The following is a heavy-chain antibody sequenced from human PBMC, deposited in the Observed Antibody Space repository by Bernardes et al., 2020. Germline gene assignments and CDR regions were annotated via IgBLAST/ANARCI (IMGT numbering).Heavy chain of an antibody. CDR2: IDWDDDK. Sequence: SGPTQVKPTQTRTLTCTFSGFSLSTSGMRVSWIRQPPGKALEWLARIDWDDDKFYRTSLKTRLTISKDTSKNQVVLTMTNMDPVDTATYYCARMKQSGYDYWGQGTLVTVSS. J-gene: IGHJ4*01. V-gene: IGHV2-70*04. D-gene: IGHD5-12*01. CDR3: ARMKQSGYDY. CDR1: GFSLSTSGMR.